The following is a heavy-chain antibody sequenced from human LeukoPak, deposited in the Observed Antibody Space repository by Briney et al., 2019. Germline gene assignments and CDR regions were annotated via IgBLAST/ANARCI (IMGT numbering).Heavy chain of an antibody. Sequence: GGSLRLSCAGSGFTFGDHAMSWVRQAPGKGLEWISFIRSKPTGGTTEYVASVKGRFTISRDDSKSVAYLQMNNLKTEDTAVYYCTRGGGASGVYYFYMDVWGTGTTVTVSS. D-gene: IGHD3-16*01. CDR2: IRSKPTGGTT. CDR3: TRGGGASGVYYFYMDV. CDR1: GFTFGDHA. V-gene: IGHV3-49*04. J-gene: IGHJ6*03.